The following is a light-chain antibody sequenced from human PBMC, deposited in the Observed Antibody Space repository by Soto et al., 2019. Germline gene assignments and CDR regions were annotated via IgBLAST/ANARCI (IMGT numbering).Light chain of an antibody. J-gene: IGKJ5*01. Sequence: DIQLTQSPSFLSASVGDRVTITCRASQGISSYLAWYQQKPGKAPKLLIYAASTLQSGVPSRFSGSGSGTEFTLTISSLRPEDFATYYCQQLNSYPLITFGQGTRLEIK. CDR2: AAS. CDR3: QQLNSYPLIT. CDR1: QGISSY. V-gene: IGKV1-9*01.